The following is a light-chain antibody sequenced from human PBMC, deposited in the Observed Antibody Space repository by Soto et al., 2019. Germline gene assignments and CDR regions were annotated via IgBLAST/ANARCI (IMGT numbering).Light chain of an antibody. CDR2: EVN. J-gene: IGLJ2*01. V-gene: IGLV2-8*01. CDR1: SSDVGGYNS. Sequence: QSVLTQPPSASGSPGQSVTISCTGTSSDVGGYNSVSWYQQHPGKAPKLMTYEVNKRPSGVPDRFSGSKSGNTASLTVSGLQAEDEADYYCQSYDSNTVIFGGGTKLTVL. CDR3: QSYDSNTVI.